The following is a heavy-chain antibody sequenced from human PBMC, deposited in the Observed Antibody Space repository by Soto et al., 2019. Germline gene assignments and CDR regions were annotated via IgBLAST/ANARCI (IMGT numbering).Heavy chain of an antibody. CDR2: IWYDGSNK. Sequence: GGSLRLSCAASGFTFSSYGMHWVRQAPGKGLEWVAVIWYDGSNKYYADSVKGRFTISRDNSKNTLYLQMNSLRAEDTAVYYCARDVTEVAADYYYYYMDVWGKGTTVTVSS. V-gene: IGHV3-33*01. CDR1: GFTFSSYG. J-gene: IGHJ6*03. CDR3: ARDVTEVAADYYYYYMDV. D-gene: IGHD6-13*01.